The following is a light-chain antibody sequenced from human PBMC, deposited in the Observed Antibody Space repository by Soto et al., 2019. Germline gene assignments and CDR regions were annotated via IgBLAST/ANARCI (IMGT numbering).Light chain of an antibody. J-gene: IGKJ4*01. CDR2: DAS. CDR3: QQFNTYPG. V-gene: IGKV1-13*02. Sequence: GDRVTIPCRASQDISSALAWYQQKPGKAPKLLIYDASSLASGVPSRFTGSGSGTDFTLTISGLQPEDFATYYCQQFNTYPGFGGGTKVDIK. CDR1: QDISSA.